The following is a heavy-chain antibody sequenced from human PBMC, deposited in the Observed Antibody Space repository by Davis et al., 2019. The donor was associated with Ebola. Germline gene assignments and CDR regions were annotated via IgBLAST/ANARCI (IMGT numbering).Heavy chain of an antibody. CDR3: ARDGGYDSSTLKPTGYGMDV. CDR2: IYYSGST. V-gene: IGHV4-59*01. Sequence: PSETLSLTCAVYGGSFSGYYWSWIRQPPGKGLEWIGYIYYSGSTNYNPSLKSRVTISVDTSKNQFSLKLSSVTAADTAVYYCARDGGYDSSTLKPTGYGMDVWGQGTTVTVSS. D-gene: IGHD3-22*01. J-gene: IGHJ6*02. CDR1: GGSFSGYY.